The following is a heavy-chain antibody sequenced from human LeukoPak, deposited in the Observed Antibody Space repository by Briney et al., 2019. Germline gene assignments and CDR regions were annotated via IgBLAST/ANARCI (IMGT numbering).Heavy chain of an antibody. J-gene: IGHJ4*02. CDR2: INHSGST. CDR1: GGSFSGYY. D-gene: IGHD3-22*01. V-gene: IGHV4-34*01. CDR3: ARDYPYYYDGMWYCDY. Sequence: SETLSLTCAVYGGSFSGYYWSWIRQPPGKGLEWIGEINHSGSTNYNPSLKSRVTISVDTSKNQFSLKLSSVTAADTAVYYCARDYPYYYDGMWYCDYWGQGTLVTVSS.